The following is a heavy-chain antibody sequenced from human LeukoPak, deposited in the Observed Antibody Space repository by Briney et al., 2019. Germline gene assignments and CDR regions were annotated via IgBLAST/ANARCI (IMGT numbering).Heavy chain of an antibody. D-gene: IGHD5-18*01. Sequence: ASVNVSCKASEYTFTGYYMHWVRQAPGQGLEWMGWINPNSGGTNYAQKFQGRVTMTRETSISTAYMELSRLRSDDTAVYYCARDRAYSYGPFDYWGQGTLVTVSS. CDR2: INPNSGGT. CDR3: ARDRAYSYGPFDY. J-gene: IGHJ4*02. V-gene: IGHV1-2*02. CDR1: EYTFTGYY.